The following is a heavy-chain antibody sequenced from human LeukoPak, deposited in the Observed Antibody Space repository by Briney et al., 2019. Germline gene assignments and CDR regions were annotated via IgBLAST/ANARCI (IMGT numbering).Heavy chain of an antibody. Sequence: PGGSLRLSCAASGFTFDDYGMSWVRQAPGKGLEWVSGINWNGGSTGYADSVKGRFTISRDNAKNSLYPQMNSLRAEDTALYHCARVGRDFWSGYTDYWGQGTLVTVSS. CDR1: GFTFDDYG. J-gene: IGHJ4*02. V-gene: IGHV3-20*01. CDR3: ARVGRDFWSGYTDY. CDR2: INWNGGST. D-gene: IGHD3-3*01.